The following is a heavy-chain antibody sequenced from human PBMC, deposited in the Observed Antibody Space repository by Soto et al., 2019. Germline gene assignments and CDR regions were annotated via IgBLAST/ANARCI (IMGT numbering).Heavy chain of an antibody. CDR1: GGIFSTYA. J-gene: IGHJ4*02. V-gene: IGHV1-69*19. Sequence: QVQLVQSGAEVKKPGSSVKVSCKASGGIFSTYAISWLRQAPGQGLEWMGGIIPIFGTPNYAQRFQGRVTITGTEATSTAQMELSRLRSEDTAVYYCARERDEYGSGNYYNRIDFWGQGTLVTVSS. CDR2: IIPIFGTP. CDR3: ARERDEYGSGNYYNRIDF. D-gene: IGHD3-10*01.